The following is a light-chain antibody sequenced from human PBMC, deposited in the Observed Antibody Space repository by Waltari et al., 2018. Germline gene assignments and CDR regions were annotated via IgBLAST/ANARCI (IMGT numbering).Light chain of an antibody. V-gene: IGLV1-40*01. Sequence: QSVLTQPPSVSAAPGRRLTISCTGSRSNIGAGYDVQWYQPFPGTAPKLLIYGNNIRPSGVPDRVSGSKSGTSASLAITGLQGDDEADYYCQSYDTSLSAVVFGGGTKLTVL. J-gene: IGLJ2*01. CDR1: RSNIGAGYD. CDR3: QSYDTSLSAVV. CDR2: GNN.